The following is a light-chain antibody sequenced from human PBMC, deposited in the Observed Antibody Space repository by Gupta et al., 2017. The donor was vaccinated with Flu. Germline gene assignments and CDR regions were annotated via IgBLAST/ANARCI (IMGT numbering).Light chain of an antibody. CDR1: QCVSSSY. Sequence: ETVFTLSPATLSLSTGDSATLPCSASQCVSSSYLAWYQQKPGQAPRLLIYGASSRAIGIPDRFSGSGSGTDFTLTISRLEPEDFAVYYCQQYGRSPFTFGPGTKVDIK. V-gene: IGKV3-20*01. J-gene: IGKJ3*01. CDR3: QQYGRSPFT. CDR2: GAS.